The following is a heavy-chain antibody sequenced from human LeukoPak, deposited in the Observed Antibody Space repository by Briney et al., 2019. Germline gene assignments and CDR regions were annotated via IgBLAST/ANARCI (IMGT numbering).Heavy chain of an antibody. D-gene: IGHD3-10*01. V-gene: IGHV1-8*01. CDR2: MNPNSGNT. Sequence: ASVKVSCKASGYTFTSYDINWVRQATGQGPEWMGWMNPNSGNTGYAQKFQGRVTMTRNTSISTAYMELSSLRSEDTAVYYCARVDYYYGSGSHHYYYGMDVWGQGTTVTVSS. J-gene: IGHJ6*02. CDR3: ARVDYYYGSGSHHYYYGMDV. CDR1: GYTFTSYD.